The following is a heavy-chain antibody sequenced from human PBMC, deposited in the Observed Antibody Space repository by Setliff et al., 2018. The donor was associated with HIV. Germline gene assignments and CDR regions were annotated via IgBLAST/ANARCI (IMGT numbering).Heavy chain of an antibody. J-gene: IGHJ3*02. CDR1: GGSIGGSNYY. V-gene: IGHV4-39*01. D-gene: IGHD6-19*01. Sequence: SETLSLTCTVSGGSIGGSNYYWAWIRQPPGKGLEWTGSSYYSGSTYYNPSLKSRVTISVDTSKNQFSLKLSSVTAADTAVYYCARLPPGIAVAGGAFDIWGQGTMVTVSS. CDR3: ARLPPGIAVAGGAFDI. CDR2: SYYSGST.